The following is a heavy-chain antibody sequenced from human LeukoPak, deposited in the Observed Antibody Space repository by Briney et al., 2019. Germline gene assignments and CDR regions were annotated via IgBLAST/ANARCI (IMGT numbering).Heavy chain of an antibody. CDR3: ATEGSYFLTSFDH. CDR2: INPRIDET. V-gene: IGHV1-2*02. D-gene: IGHD3-10*01. CDR1: GYTFTAYH. J-gene: IGHJ4*02. Sequence: GASVRVSCKTSGYTFTAYHIHWMRLAPGQGLDGMGWINPRIDETTFAPKFQGRVAMTTDTSLTTAYMELSSLTSDDTAVYFCATEGSYFLTSFDHWGLGTLVTVSS.